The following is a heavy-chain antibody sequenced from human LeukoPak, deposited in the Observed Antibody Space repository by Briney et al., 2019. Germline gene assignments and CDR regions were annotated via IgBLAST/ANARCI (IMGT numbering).Heavy chain of an antibody. CDR1: GFTVSSNT. J-gene: IGHJ4*02. CDR2: LYSDGRT. Sequence: GGSLRLPCAASGFTVSSNTMSWVRQAPGKGLELVSVLYSDGRTYYADSVKGRFTISRDNSKNTLFLQMNSLRAEDTAVYYCLLATINSGLFHYWGQGTLVTVSS. D-gene: IGHD5-24*01. CDR3: LLATINSGLFHY. V-gene: IGHV3-53*01.